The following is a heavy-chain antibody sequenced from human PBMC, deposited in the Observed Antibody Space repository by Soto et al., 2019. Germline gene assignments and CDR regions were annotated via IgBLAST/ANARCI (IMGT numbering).Heavy chain of an antibody. CDR2: INPDGSAT. Sequence: XSSSRRSCASSVFSFSAFYMHCVRQSPGQGPVWVSRINPDGSATTYADSVKGRFTISRDNAKNTLFLQVNSLRVEDTAVYSCVRGMCESGENWRQGT. CDR1: VFSFSAFY. V-gene: IGHV3-74*03. J-gene: IGHJ4*02. CDR3: VRGMCESGEN.